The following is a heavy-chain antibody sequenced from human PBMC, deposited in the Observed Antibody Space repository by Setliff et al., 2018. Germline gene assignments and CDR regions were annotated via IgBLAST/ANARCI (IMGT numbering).Heavy chain of an antibody. Sequence: ASVKVSCKASGYTFSNYGISWVRQAPGQGLEWMGWISAHNGYIIYAQKLQGRVTMTTDTSTSTAYMEVRSLRSDDTAVYYCARAPGTVVVPASRSAFDIWGQGTMVTVSS. CDR1: GYTFSNYG. J-gene: IGHJ3*02. D-gene: IGHD2-2*01. CDR3: ARAPGTVVVPASRSAFDI. V-gene: IGHV1-18*01. CDR2: ISAHNGYI.